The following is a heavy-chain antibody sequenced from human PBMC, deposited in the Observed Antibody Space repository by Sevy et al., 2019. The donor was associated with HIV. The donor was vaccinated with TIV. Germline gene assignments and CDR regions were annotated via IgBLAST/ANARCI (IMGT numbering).Heavy chain of an antibody. CDR2: ISGRGDTT. Sequence: GESLKISCGASGFTFSSYAMSWVRQAPGTGLEWVSVISGRGDTTYYADSVKGRFTISRDNSKNTLYLQMNSLRVEDTAVYYCAKDRRYGDIGLFDYWGQGTLVTVSS. V-gene: IGHV3-23*01. CDR1: GFTFSSYA. D-gene: IGHD4-17*01. CDR3: AKDRRYGDIGLFDY. J-gene: IGHJ4*02.